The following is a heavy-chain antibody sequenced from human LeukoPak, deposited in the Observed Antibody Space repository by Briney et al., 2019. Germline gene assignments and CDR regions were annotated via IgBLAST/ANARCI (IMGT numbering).Heavy chain of an antibody. D-gene: IGHD3-10*01. CDR2: INQSGST. J-gene: IGHJ4*02. Sequence: SETLSLTCAVYGGSFSGYYWNWIRQPPGKGLEWIGEINQSGSTNYNPSLKSRVTISLDTSKNQFSLRLRSVTAADTAVYYCARHYGSGSYYAYWGQGSLVTVSS. CDR1: GGSFSGYY. V-gene: IGHV4-34*01. CDR3: ARHYGSGSYYAY.